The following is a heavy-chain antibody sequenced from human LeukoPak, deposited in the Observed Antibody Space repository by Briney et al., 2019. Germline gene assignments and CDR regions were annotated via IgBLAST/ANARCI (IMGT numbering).Heavy chain of an antibody. V-gene: IGHV1-69*04. CDR3: AREIDGYSYGYDY. Sequence: SVKVSCKASGGTFSSYAISWVRQAPGQGLEWMGRIIPILGIANYAQKFQGRVTITADKSTSTAYMELSSLRSEDTAVYYCAREIDGYSYGYDYWGQGTLVTVSS. J-gene: IGHJ4*02. D-gene: IGHD5-18*01. CDR1: GGTFSSYA. CDR2: IIPILGIA.